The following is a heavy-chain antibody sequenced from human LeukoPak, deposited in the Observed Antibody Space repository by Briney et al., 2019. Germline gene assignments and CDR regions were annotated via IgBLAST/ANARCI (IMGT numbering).Heavy chain of an antibody. V-gene: IGHV1-46*01. J-gene: IGHJ3*02. CDR1: GYTFTGYY. CDR2: INPSGGST. CDR3: ARVRFSSGWYIAFDM. D-gene: IGHD6-19*01. Sequence: ASVTVSCKASGYTFTGYYIHWVRQAPGQGLEWMGIINPSGGSTTYAQKFQGRVTMTRDTSTSTVYMELSSLRSEDTAVYYCARVRFSSGWYIAFDMWGQGTMVTVSS.